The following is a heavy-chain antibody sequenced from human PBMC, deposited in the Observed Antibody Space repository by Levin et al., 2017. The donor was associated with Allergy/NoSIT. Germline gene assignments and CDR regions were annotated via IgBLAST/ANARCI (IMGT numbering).Heavy chain of an antibody. Sequence: GESLKISCKGSGYSFTSYWIGWVRQMPGKGLEWMGIIYPGDSDTRYSPSFQGQVTISADKSISTAYLQWSSLKASDTAMYYCARHYPKGSWPPSSYIAAAVYYWGQGTLVTVSS. J-gene: IGHJ4*02. CDR2: IYPGDSDT. CDR3: ARHYPKGSWPPSSYIAAAVYY. CDR1: GYSFTSYW. V-gene: IGHV5-51*01. D-gene: IGHD6-13*01.